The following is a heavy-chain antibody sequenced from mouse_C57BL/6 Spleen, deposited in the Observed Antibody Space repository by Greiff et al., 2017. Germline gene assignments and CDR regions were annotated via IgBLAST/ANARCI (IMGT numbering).Heavy chain of an antibody. J-gene: IGHJ1*03. D-gene: IGHD5-5*01. Sequence: QVQLQQSGPGLVQPSQSLSITCTVSGFSLTSYGVHWVRQSPGKGLEWLGVIWSGGSTDYNAAFISRLSISKDNSKSQVFFKMNSLQADDTAIYYCARNERAFTTYNWYFDVWGTGTTVTVSS. CDR2: IWSGGST. CDR1: GFSLTSYG. V-gene: IGHV2-2*01. CDR3: ARNERAFTTYNWYFDV.